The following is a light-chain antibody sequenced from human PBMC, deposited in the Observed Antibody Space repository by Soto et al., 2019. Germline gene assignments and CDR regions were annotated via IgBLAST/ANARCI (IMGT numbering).Light chain of an antibody. Sequence: DMVLTQSPGTLSLSPGERATLSCRASQSISSNSLAWYQQKPGQAPRLFIYGASSRATGIPDRFSGGGSGTHFTLTISRLEPEDFALYYCQQYGSSPRITVGQGTRLENK. CDR2: GAS. J-gene: IGKJ5*01. CDR3: QQYGSSPRIT. V-gene: IGKV3-20*01. CDR1: QSISSNS.